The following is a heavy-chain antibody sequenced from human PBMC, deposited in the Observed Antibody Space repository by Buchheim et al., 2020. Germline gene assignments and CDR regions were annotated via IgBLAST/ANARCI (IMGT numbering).Heavy chain of an antibody. D-gene: IGHD6-19*01. CDR3: AKDARYASGWSHES. J-gene: IGHJ1*01. CDR1: GFTFSNYA. Sequence: EVQLLESGGGLIQPGGSLRLSCAASGFTFSNYAMTWVRQPPGKGLEWVSGISGSGNAPNYATSVKGRFTISRTNSKKTCYWQLDSLRGEDTAVYYCAKDARYASGWSHESWGQGTL. V-gene: IGHV3-23*01. CDR2: ISGSGNAP.